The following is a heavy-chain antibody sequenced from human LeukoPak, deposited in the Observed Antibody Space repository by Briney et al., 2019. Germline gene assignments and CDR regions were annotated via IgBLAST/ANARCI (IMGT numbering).Heavy chain of an antibody. CDR3: AKDRSSSWYYFDF. D-gene: IGHD6-13*01. CDR2: RRFDGSIK. V-gene: IGHV3-30*02. J-gene: IGHJ4*02. CDR1: GFDFSSYG. Sequence: GGSLRLSCVASGFDFSSYGMHWVRQAPGKGLEWVAFRRFDGSIKHYAESVKGRLTISGDNSKNTLFLQMNSLRAEDTAVYYCAKDRSSSWYYFDFWGQGTLVTVSS.